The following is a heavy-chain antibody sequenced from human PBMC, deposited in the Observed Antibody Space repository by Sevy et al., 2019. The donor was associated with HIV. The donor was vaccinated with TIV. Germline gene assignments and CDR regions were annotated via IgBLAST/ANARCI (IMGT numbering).Heavy chain of an antibody. CDR2: IYYSGST. J-gene: IGHJ4*02. CDR3: ASEGEQQLVPPPFDY. D-gene: IGHD6-13*01. CDR1: GGSISSSSYY. V-gene: IGHV4-39*01. Sequence: SETLSLTCTVSGGSISSSSYYWGWIRQPPGKGLEWIGSIYYSGSTYYNPSLKSRVTISVDTSKNQFSLKLSSVTAADTAVYYCASEGEQQLVPPPFDYWGQGTLVTVSS.